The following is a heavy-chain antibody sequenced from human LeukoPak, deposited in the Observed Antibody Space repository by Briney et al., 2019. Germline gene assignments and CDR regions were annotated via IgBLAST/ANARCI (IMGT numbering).Heavy chain of an antibody. V-gene: IGHV1-8*01. CDR1: GYTFTSYD. CDR2: MNLNSGNT. D-gene: IGHD5-12*01. CDR3: ARDIGYGMDV. Sequence: SSVNVSCKASGYTFTSYDINWVRQAAGQGGAGVGWMNLNSGNTVYAQMFQGRVTMTRNTSISTAYMELSSLRSEDTAVYYCARDIGYGMDVWGQGTTVTVSS. J-gene: IGHJ6*02.